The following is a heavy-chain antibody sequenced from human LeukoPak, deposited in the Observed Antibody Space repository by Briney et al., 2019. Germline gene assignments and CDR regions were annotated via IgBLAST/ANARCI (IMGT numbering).Heavy chain of an antibody. V-gene: IGHV1-2*02. D-gene: IGHD6-19*01. J-gene: IGHJ4*02. CDR3: ARGGGSGWYKD. CDR1: GGTFSSYA. Sequence: GASVKVSCKASGGTFSSYAISWVRQAPGQGLERMGWINPNSGGTDYAQKFQGRVTMTRDTSISTAYMELSRLRSDDTAVYYCARGGGSGWYKDWGQGTLVTVSS. CDR2: INPNSGGT.